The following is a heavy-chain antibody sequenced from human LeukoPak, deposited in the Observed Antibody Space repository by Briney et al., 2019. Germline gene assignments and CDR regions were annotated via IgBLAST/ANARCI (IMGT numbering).Heavy chain of an antibody. CDR1: GFTFSSYG. CDR2: ISGSGGST. CDR3: AKTEGYSSGWPDY. V-gene: IGHV3-23*01. Sequence: PGGSLRLSCAASGFTFSSYGMSWVRQAPGKGLEWVSAISGSGGSTYYADSVKGRFTISRDNSKNTLYLQMDSLRAEDTAVYYCAKTEGYSSGWPDYWGQGTLVTVSS. D-gene: IGHD6-19*01. J-gene: IGHJ4*02.